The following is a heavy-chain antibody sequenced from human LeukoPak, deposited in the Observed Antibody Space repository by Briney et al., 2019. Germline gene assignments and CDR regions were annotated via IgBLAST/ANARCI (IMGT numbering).Heavy chain of an antibody. CDR2: IYHTGST. D-gene: IGHD2-21*01. V-gene: IGHV4-34*01. J-gene: IGHJ3*01. CDR1: GGSFSTYY. Sequence: PSETLPLTCAVYGGSFSTYYWSWIRQPPGKGLEWIGDIYHTGSTTYSPSLKSRVTISVDTSKKQFSLSLTSVTAADTAVYYCARVGYPTQRRVLSAVSIPTAGAFDVWGQRTLVTVSS. CDR3: ARVGYPTQRRVLSAVSIPTAGAFDV.